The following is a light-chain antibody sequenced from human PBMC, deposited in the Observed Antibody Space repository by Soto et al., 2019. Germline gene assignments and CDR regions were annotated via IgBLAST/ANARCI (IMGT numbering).Light chain of an antibody. Sequence: QSVLTQPRSVSGSPGQSVAISCTGTSSDVGCYNYVSWYQQHPGKAPKLIIYDVTKRPSGVPDRFSGSSSGNTASLTISGLQAEDEADYFCCSYAGSYSYVFGTGTKVTVL. CDR2: DVT. J-gene: IGLJ1*01. CDR1: SSDVGCYNY. V-gene: IGLV2-11*01. CDR3: CSYAGSYSYV.